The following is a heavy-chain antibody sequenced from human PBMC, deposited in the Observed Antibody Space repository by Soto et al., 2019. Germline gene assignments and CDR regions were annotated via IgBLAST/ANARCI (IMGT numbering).Heavy chain of an antibody. D-gene: IGHD2-15*01. Sequence: GESLKISCKGSGYIFTNSWIGWVRQMPGKGLEWMGIIYPGDSDTRYSPSFQGQVTISADKSITTAYLQWSSLTASDTAMYYCERLQVAMHAAAGMDVSGPGTAVTLSS. CDR1: GYIFTNSW. J-gene: IGHJ6*02. CDR3: ERLQVAMHAAAGMDV. V-gene: IGHV5-51*01. CDR2: IYPGDSDT.